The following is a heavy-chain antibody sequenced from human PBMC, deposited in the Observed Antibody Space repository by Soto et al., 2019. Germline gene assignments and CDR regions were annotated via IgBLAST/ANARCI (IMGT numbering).Heavy chain of an antibody. J-gene: IGHJ4*02. CDR2: IRSEAYGGTT. V-gene: IGHV3-49*03. Sequence: EVQLEQSGGGLAQPGRSLTLSCTGSGFTFGDCAMSWFRQGPEKGLEWVGFIRSEAYGGTTEYAASVKGRFTISRDDSTKTAHLHMNSLEIEDTAVYYCTRVPYCGSGSCFRPDYWGQGTLVTVSS. D-gene: IGHD3-10*01. CDR3: TRVPYCGSGSCFRPDY. CDR1: GFTFGDCA.